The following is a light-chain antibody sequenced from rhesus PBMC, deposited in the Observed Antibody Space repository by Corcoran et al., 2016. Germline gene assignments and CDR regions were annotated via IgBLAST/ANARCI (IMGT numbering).Light chain of an antibody. V-gene: IGKV3-42*01. CDR2: GAF. Sequence: EIVMTQSPATLALSPGERATLSCRASQSITTYLAWYQQKPGQAPRLLIYGAFIRATGIPDRFSGSGSVTEFTLIISSLEPEDVGIYFCLQTSDWPLSFGGGTKVEI. J-gene: IGKJ4*01. CDR3: LQTSDWPLS. CDR1: QSITTY.